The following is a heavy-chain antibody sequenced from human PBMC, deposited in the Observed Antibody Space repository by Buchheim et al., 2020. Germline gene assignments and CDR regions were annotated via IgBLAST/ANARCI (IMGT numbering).Heavy chain of an antibody. CDR2: IKQDGSDK. CDR3: AKKVTYRADS. V-gene: IGHV3-7*01. CDR1: EFTFSYHW. J-gene: IGHJ4*02. Sequence: EVQLVESGGGSVQPGGSLRLSCVSSEFTFSYHWMGWVRPAPGKGLEWVAKIKQDGSDKYYVDSVKGRFTISRDNAKKQLYLQMDSLRVEDTAIYYCAKKVTYRADSWGQGTL. D-gene: IGHD1-14*01.